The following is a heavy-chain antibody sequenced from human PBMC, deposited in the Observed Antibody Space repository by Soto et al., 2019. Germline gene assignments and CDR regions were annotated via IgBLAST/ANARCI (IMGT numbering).Heavy chain of an antibody. CDR1: GCSISSYY. CDR3: ARGSYGGNS. D-gene: IGHD4-17*01. J-gene: IGHJ4*02. CDR2: IYYSGST. Sequence: PSETLSLTCTVSGCSISSYYWSWIRQPPGKGLEWIGYIYYSGSTNYNPSLKSRVTISVDTSKNQFSPKLSSVTAADTAVYYCARGSYGGNSWGQGTLVTVSS. V-gene: IGHV4-59*01.